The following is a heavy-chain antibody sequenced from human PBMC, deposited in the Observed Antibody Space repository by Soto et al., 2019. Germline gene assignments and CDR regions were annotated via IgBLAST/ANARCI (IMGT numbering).Heavy chain of an antibody. V-gene: IGHV4-34*01. D-gene: IGHD3-10*01. Sequence: QVHLQQWGAGLLKPSETLSLTCAVYGGSFSGYYWSWIRQPPGKGLEWIGEINHSGSTNYHPSLRIRASISVGPSNTQSSLKLSSVTAADTAVYYCARGRGDGYNQHWYFDLWGRGTLVTVSS. J-gene: IGHJ2*01. CDR3: ARGRGDGYNQHWYFDL. CDR2: INHSGST. CDR1: GGSFSGYY.